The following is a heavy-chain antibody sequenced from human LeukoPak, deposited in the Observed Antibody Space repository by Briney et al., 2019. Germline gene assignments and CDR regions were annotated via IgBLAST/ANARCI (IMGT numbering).Heavy chain of an antibody. V-gene: IGHV3-11*04. J-gene: IGHJ6*04. CDR2: ISSSGSTI. Sequence: GGSLRLSCSASGFTFRDYYLSWIHQPPRKGVGWVSYISSSGSTIYYADSVKGRFTISRDNAKNSLYLQMISLRAEDTAVYYCAELGITMIGGVWGKGTTVTISS. D-gene: IGHD3-10*02. CDR3: AELGITMIGGV. CDR1: GFTFRDYY.